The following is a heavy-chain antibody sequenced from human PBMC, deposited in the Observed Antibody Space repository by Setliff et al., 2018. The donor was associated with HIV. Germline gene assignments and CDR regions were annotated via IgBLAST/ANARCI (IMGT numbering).Heavy chain of an antibody. CDR3: ATLIHIPQPLDY. V-gene: IGHV1-2*06. Sequence: ASVKVSCKASGYTFSDYYIHWVRQAPGQGFEWIGRINPNTGGTKFAQKFQGSVTMTRDTSISTAYMELRRLRSDDTAVYYCATLIHIPQPLDYWGQGTLVTVSS. CDR1: GYTFSDYY. J-gene: IGHJ4*02. CDR2: INPNTGGT.